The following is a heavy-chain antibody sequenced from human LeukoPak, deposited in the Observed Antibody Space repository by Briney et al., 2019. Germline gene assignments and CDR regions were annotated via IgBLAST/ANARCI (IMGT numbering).Heavy chain of an antibody. Sequence: SETLSLTCTVSDDSITIYYWSWIRQPPGKGLEWIGEINHSGSTNYNPSLKSRVTISVDTSKNQFSLKLSSVTAADTAVYYCARGVMGYDSSGYYGDYYYMDVWGKGTTVTISS. CDR1: DDSITIYY. CDR2: INHSGST. CDR3: ARGVMGYDSSGYYGDYYYMDV. V-gene: IGHV4-34*01. J-gene: IGHJ6*03. D-gene: IGHD3-22*01.